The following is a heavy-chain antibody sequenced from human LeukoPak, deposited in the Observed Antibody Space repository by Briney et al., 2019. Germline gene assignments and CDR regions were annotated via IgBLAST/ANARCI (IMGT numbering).Heavy chain of an antibody. V-gene: IGHV4-34*01. CDR3: ASTGGALLDY. Sequence: GSLRLSCAASGFIFRRYAMSWVRQPPGKGLEWIGEINHSGSTNYNPSLKSRVTISVDTSKNQFSLKLSSVTAADTAVYYCASTGGALLDYWGQGTLVTVSS. D-gene: IGHD1-26*01. CDR2: INHSGST. CDR1: GFIFRRYA. J-gene: IGHJ4*02.